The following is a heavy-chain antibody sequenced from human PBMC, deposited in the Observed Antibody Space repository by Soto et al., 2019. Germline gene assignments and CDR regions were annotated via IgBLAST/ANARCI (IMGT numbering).Heavy chain of an antibody. J-gene: IGHJ3*02. CDR2: IWYDGSNK. D-gene: IGHD7-27*01. V-gene: IGHV3-33*01. Sequence: GGSLRLSCAASGFTFSSYGMHWVRQAPGKGLEWVAVIWYDGSNKYYADSVKGRFTISRDNSKNTLYLQMNSLRAEDTAVYYCARDAGEGAFDIWGQGTMVTVSS. CDR3: ARDAGEGAFDI. CDR1: GFTFSSYG.